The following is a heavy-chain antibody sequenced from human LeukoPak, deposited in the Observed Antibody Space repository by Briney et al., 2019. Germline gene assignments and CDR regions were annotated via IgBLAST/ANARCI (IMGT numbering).Heavy chain of an antibody. CDR1: GGSISSAGFY. J-gene: IGHJ4*02. V-gene: IGHV4-30-4*01. CDR2: IYYSGST. D-gene: IGHD4-11*01. Sequence: SETLSLTCTVSGGSISSAGFYWSWIRQPPGKGLEWIGYIYYSGSTYYNPSLESRVSMSVGTSKNQFSLNLSSVTAADTAVYYCARAYSNPNFDYWGQGTLVTVSS. CDR3: ARAYSNPNFDY.